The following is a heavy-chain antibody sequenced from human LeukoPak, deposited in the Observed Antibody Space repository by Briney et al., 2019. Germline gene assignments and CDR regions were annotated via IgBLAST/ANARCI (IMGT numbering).Heavy chain of an antibody. Sequence: GASVKVSSTASVYTFTPYYIHRVRQAPGQGLEWMGWINPNSGGTSYAQKFQGRVTMTRDTSISTAYMELSRLRSDDTAVYYCARDTVAATGTVDYWGQGTLVTVSS. V-gene: IGHV1-2*02. CDR2: INPNSGGT. D-gene: IGHD6-13*01. J-gene: IGHJ4*02. CDR3: ARDTVAATGTVDY. CDR1: VYTFTPYY.